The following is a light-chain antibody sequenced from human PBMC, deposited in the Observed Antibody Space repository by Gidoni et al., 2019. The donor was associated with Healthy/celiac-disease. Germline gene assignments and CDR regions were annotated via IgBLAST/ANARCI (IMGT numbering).Light chain of an antibody. Sequence: QLTQSPFSLSASVRDRVTITCRASQSISSYLNWYQQKPGKAPKLLIYAASSLQSGVPSRFSGSGSGTDFTLTISSLQPEDVATYYCQQSYSTPHTFGGGTKVEIK. V-gene: IGKV1-39*01. J-gene: IGKJ4*01. CDR1: QSISSY. CDR2: AAS. CDR3: QQSYSTPHT.